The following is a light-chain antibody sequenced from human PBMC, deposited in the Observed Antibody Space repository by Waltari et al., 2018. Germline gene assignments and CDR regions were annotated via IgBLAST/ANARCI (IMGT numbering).Light chain of an antibody. CDR1: KLGDKY. CDR3: LAWDSSTAWV. J-gene: IGLJ3*02. Sequence: SYELTQPPSVSVSPGQTASITCSGDKLGDKYASWYQQKPGQSPVFVIYQDTKQPSGIAVRFSGSNSGNTATLTISGTQGMDEADYYCLAWDSSTAWVFGGGTKLTVL. V-gene: IGLV3-1*01. CDR2: QDT.